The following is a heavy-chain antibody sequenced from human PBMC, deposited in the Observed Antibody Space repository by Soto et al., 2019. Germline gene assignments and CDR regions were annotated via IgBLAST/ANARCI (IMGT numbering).Heavy chain of an antibody. J-gene: IGHJ4*02. CDR3: AHSLMIVVVTSWYFDY. V-gene: IGHV2-5*02. D-gene: IGHD3-22*01. CDR1: GFSLSTSGVG. Sequence: QITLKESGPTLVKPTQTLTLTCTFSGFSLSTSGVGVGWIRQPPGKALEWLALIYWDDDKRYSPSLKSRLTTTKDTSKNPVVLTMTNMDPVDTATYYCAHSLMIVVVTSWYFDYWGQGTLVTVSS. CDR2: IYWDDDK.